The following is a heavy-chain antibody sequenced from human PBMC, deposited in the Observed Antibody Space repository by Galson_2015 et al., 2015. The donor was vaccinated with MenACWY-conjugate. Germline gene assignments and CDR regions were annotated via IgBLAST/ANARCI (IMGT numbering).Heavy chain of an antibody. CDR3: ARGQKDYYDSSGYDDY. V-gene: IGHV4-31*03. CDR1: GGSISSGGYY. J-gene: IGHJ4*02. CDR2: IYYSGST. D-gene: IGHD3-22*01. Sequence: TLSLTCTVSGGSISSGGYYWSWIRQHPGKGLEWIGYIYYSGSTYYNPSLKSRVTISVDTSKNQFSLKLSSVTAADTAVYYCARGQKDYYDSSGYDDYWGQGTLVTVSS.